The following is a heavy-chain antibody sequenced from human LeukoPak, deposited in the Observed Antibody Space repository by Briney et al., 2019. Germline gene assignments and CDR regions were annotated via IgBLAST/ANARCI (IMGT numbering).Heavy chain of an antibody. CDR2: IYHSGST. CDR3: ARHGRNIAARPRPNWFDP. Sequence: SETLSLTCAVSGGSISSGGYSWSWIRQPPGKGLEWIGYIYHSGSTYYNPSLKSRVTISVDRSKNQFSLKLSSVTAADTAVYYWARHGRNIAARPRPNWFDPWGQGTLVTVS. V-gene: IGHV4-30-2*01. CDR1: GGSISSGGYS. J-gene: IGHJ5*02. D-gene: IGHD6-6*01.